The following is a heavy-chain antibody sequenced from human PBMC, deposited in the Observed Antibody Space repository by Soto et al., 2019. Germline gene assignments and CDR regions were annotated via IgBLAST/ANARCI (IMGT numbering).Heavy chain of an antibody. D-gene: IGHD2-15*01. V-gene: IGHV3-21*01. J-gene: IGHJ5*02. CDR1: GFTFSTYT. Sequence: EVQLVESGGGLVKPGGSLRLSCAASGFTFSTYTMNWVRQAPGKGLEWVSSISSGSNYIYYADSAKGRFTISRDNAKNSRYLQMNSLIAEDSAVYYCARDYGKLNPWGQGTLVTVSS. CDR3: ARDYGKLNP. CDR2: ISSGSNYI.